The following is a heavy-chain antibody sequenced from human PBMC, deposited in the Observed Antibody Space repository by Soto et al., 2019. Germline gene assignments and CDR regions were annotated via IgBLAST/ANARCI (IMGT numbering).Heavy chain of an antibody. D-gene: IGHD2-2*01. CDR3: VKRADDCSSAGFQETSLKYFDS. CDR1: GFTLSNYA. Sequence: EVQLLESGGGLVQPGGSLRLSCAASGFTLSNYAMSWVRQAPGKGLEWVSAIASDGVSTYYADSVRGRFTISRDISKNSLYLQMNRLGAEDTAVYYCVKRADDCSSAGFQETSLKYFDSWGQGTMVTVSS. J-gene: IGHJ4*02. V-gene: IGHV3-23*01. CDR2: IASDGVST.